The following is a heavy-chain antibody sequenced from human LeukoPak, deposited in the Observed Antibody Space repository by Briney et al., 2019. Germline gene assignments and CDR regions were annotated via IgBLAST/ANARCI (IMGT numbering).Heavy chain of an antibody. D-gene: IGHD2-2*01. CDR2: IYYSGST. V-gene: IGHV4-59*01. Sequence: SETLSLTCTVSGGSISSYYWSWIRKPPGKGLEWIGYIYYSGSTNYNPSLKSRVTISVDTSKNQFSLKLSSVTAADTAVYYCARSDCSSTSCYVDYWGQGTLVTVSS. CDR3: ARSDCSSTSCYVDY. J-gene: IGHJ4*02. CDR1: GGSISSYY.